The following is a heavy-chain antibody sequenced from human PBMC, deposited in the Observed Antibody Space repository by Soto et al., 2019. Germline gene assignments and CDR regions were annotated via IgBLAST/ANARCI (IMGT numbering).Heavy chain of an antibody. CDR2: IYWDDDK. Sequence: SGPTLVNPTQTLTLTCTFSGFSLSTSGVGGGWIRQPPGKALEWLALIYWDDDKRYIPSLKSRLTITNDTSKNQVVLTMPNIDPVDTATYYCAQDSGDKEYFQHWGQGTLVTVSS. D-gene: IGHD4-17*01. CDR1: GFSLSTSGVG. V-gene: IGHV2-5*02. J-gene: IGHJ1*01. CDR3: AQDSGDKEYFQH.